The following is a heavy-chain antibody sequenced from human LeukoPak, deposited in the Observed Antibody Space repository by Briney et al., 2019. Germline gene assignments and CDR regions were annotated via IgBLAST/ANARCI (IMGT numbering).Heavy chain of an antibody. CDR3: TRGLSGTGYDAFDI. CDR1: GFTFGDYA. Sequence: PGGSLRLSCTASGFTFGDYAMSWVRQAPGKGLEWVGFIRSKAYGGTTEYAASVKGRFTISRDDSKSIAYLQMNSLKTEDTAVYYCTRGLSGTGYDAFDIWGQGTMVTVSS. V-gene: IGHV3-49*04. D-gene: IGHD1-14*01. CDR2: IRSKAYGGTT. J-gene: IGHJ3*02.